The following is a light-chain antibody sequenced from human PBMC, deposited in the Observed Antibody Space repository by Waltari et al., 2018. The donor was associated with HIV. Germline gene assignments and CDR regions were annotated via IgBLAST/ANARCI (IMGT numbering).Light chain of an antibody. CDR2: RDN. CDR1: SSNVGRNA. V-gene: IGLV1-47*01. CDR3: PTWDDSLKDVL. Sequence: QSALTQPPSASGTPGQRVTISCSGSSSNVGRNAVYWSQNLPGTAPQLLIYRDNLPPRAVSGRFSGSKSGASASLAISGLRSEGEADFYCPTWDDSLKDVLFGGGTKLTVL. J-gene: IGLJ2*01.